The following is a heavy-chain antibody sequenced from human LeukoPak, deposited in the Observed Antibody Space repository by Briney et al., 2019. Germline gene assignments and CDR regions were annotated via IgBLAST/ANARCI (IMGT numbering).Heavy chain of an antibody. J-gene: IGHJ6*02. Sequence: PGGSLRLSCAASGFTFSSYGMHWVRQAPGKGLEWVAVISYDGSNKDYADSVKGRFTISRDNSKNTLYLQMNSLRAEDTAVYYCAKVSDGDDFWSGYYYYYYYGMDVWGQGTTVTVSS. CDR2: ISYDGSNK. CDR3: AKVSDGDDFWSGYYYYYYYGMDV. D-gene: IGHD3-3*01. CDR1: GFTFSSYG. V-gene: IGHV3-30*18.